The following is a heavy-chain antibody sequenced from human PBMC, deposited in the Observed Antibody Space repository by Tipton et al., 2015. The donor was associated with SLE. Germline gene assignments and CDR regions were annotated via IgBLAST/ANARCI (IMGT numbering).Heavy chain of an antibody. J-gene: IGHJ3*02. V-gene: IGHV4-61*09. CDR3: ARGKREVRGVPMNCAFDI. CDR1: GGSISSGSYY. Sequence: TLSLTCTVSGGSISSGSYYWSWIRQPAGKGLEWIGYIYTSGSTNYNPSLKSRVTISVDTSKNLFSLKLSSVTAADTAVYYCARGKREVRGVPMNCAFDIWGQGTMVTVSS. D-gene: IGHD3-10*01. CDR2: IYTSGST.